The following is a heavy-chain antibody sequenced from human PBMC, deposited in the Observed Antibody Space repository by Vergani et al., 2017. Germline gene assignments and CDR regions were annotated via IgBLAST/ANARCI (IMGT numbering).Heavy chain of an antibody. CDR2: IQYDGSDI. CDR3: ANSVMAGNVGVAYFGMDV. Sequence: QVQLVESGGGVVQPGGSLRLSCVASGFSVSNSGMHWVRQTPGKGLEWVAFIQYDGSDIFYADFVEGRFTISRDNSKNSLYLQMRSLRFDDTAVYFCANSVMAGNVGVAYFGMDVWGRGTTVTVSS. J-gene: IGHJ6*02. V-gene: IGHV3-30*02. D-gene: IGHD2-8*01. CDR1: GFSVSNSG.